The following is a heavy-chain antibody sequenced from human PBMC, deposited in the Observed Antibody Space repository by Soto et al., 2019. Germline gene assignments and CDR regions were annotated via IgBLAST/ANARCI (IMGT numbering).Heavy chain of an antibody. CDR1: GFTFSSYA. CDR3: ATGASTVTTYYFDY. J-gene: IGHJ4*02. Sequence: VQLVESGGGVVQPGRSLRLSCAASGFTFSSYAMHWVRQAPGKGLEWVAVISYDGSNKYYADSVKGRFTISRDNSKNTLYLQMNSLRAEDTAVYYCATGASTVTTYYFDYWGQGTLVTVSS. D-gene: IGHD4-17*01. CDR2: ISYDGSNK. V-gene: IGHV3-30-3*01.